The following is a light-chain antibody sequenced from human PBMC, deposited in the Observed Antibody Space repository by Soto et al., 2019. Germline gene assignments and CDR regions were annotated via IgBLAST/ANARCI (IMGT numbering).Light chain of an antibody. CDR3: SSYTRSTTLNVL. CDR1: SSDVGGYKY. J-gene: IGLJ2*01. V-gene: IGLV2-14*01. Sequence: QSVLTQPPSTSGTPGQRVTISCTGTSSDVGGYKYVSWYQQHPGKVPKLMIYEVSNRPSGVSNRFSGSKSGNTASLSISGLQAEDEAEYYCSSYTRSTTLNVLFGGGTKLTVL. CDR2: EVS.